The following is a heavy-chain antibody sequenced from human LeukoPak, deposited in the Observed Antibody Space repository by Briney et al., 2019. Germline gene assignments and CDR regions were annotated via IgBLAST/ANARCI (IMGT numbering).Heavy chain of an antibody. CDR1: GFTFDDYA. CDR3: AKEHLYYFDY. Sequence: PGGSLRLSCAASGFTFDDYAMHWVRQAPGKGLEWVSGISWNSGSIGYADSVKGRFTISRDNAKNSLYLQMNRLRAEDTALYYCAKEHLYYFDYWGQGTLVTVSS. J-gene: IGHJ4*02. V-gene: IGHV3-9*01. CDR2: ISWNSGSI.